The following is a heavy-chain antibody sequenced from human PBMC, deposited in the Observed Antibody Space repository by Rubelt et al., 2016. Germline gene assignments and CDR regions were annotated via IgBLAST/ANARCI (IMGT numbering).Heavy chain of an antibody. V-gene: IGHV4-39*07. CDR3: ARGIAVAGYYYYGMDV. D-gene: IGHD6-19*01. J-gene: IGHJ6*02. Sequence: QLQLQESGPGLVKPSETLSLTCTVSDGSVSSSTYCWGWVRQPPGKGLEWIGSVYSSGRTNYNPSLESRVTMLVDTSKNNCSRGLRSVTAADTAVYYCARGIAVAGYYYYGMDVWGQGTTVTVSS. CDR1: DGSVSSSTYC. CDR2: VYSSGRT.